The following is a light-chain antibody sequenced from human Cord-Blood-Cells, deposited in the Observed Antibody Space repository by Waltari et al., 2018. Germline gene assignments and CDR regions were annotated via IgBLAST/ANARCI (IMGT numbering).Light chain of an antibody. CDR2: DAS. CDR1: QSISSW. V-gene: IGKV1-5*01. J-gene: IGKJ2*01. CDR3: QQYNSYSTT. Sequence: DIQMTQSTSTLSASVGDRVTITCRASQSISSWLAWYQQKPGKAPKLLIYDASSLERGVPSRFSGSGSGTEFTLTISSLQPDDFATYYCQQYNSYSTTFGQGTKLEIK.